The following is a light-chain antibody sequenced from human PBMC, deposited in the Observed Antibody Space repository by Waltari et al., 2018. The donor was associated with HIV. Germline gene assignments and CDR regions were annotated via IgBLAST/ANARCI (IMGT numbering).Light chain of an antibody. CDR2: DDR. CDR3: QVWESSTDDHQVV. J-gene: IGLJ2*01. Sequence: SYVLTQPPSVSVAPGQTARMTCGGNNIGSKRLHWYQQKPGQAPVLVVYDDRARPSGIPERFSGSNFGNTATLTITRVEAGDEADYYCQVWESSTDDHQVVFGGGTKLTVL. CDR1: NIGSKR. V-gene: IGLV3-21*02.